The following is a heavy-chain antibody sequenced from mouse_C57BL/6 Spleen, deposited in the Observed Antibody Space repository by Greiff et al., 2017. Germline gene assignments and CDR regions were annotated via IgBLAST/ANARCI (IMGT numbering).Heavy chain of an antibody. CDR2: IYPSDSET. D-gene: IGHD1-1*01. CDR1: GYTFTSYW. Sequence: QVQLKQPGAELVRPGSSVKLSCKASGYTFTSYWMDWVKQRPGQGLEWIGNIYPSDSETHYNQKFKDKATLTVDKSSSTAYMQLSSLTSEDSAVYYCARGITTVVAPYAMDYWGQGTSVTVSS. J-gene: IGHJ4*01. CDR3: ARGITTVVAPYAMDY. V-gene: IGHV1-61*01.